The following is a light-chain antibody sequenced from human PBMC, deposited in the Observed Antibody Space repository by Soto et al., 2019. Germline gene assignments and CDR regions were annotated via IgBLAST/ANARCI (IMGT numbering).Light chain of an antibody. CDR3: QQYNNWPIT. CDR1: QSVTSN. J-gene: IGKJ5*01. CDR2: GAS. V-gene: IGKV3D-15*01. Sequence: EIVLTQSPSTLSVSPGERVTLHCRASQSVTSNLAWYQHKPGQAPRLLIYGASNRATGIPDRFSGSGSGTDFTLTISSLQSEDFAVYYCQQYNNWPITFGQGTRLEI.